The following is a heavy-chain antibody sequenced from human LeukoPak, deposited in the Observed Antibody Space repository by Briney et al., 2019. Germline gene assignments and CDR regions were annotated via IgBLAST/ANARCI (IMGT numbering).Heavy chain of an antibody. V-gene: IGHV4-59*01. D-gene: IGHD3-22*01. CDR1: GVSISSYY. J-gene: IGHJ4*02. CDR3: AGGNFYDSSGHPYHFHY. Sequence: PSETLSLTCTVSGVSISSYYWSWIRQPPGKGREWIGYIYYSENTNYNSSLKSRVTISEDTSKNQFSLTLTSVTAADTAVYYCAGGNFYDSSGHPYHFHYWGQGTLVTVPS. CDR2: IYYSENT.